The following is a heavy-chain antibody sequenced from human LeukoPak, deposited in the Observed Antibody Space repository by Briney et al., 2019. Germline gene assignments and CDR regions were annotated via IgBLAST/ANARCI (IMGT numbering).Heavy chain of an antibody. CDR3: ARDSLRGWGHAFDI. J-gene: IGHJ3*02. CDR2: ISSSSSYI. CDR1: GFTFSSYS. D-gene: IGHD1-26*01. Sequence: GGSLRLSCAASGFTFSSYSMNWVRQAPGKGLEWVSSISSSSSYIYYADSVKGRFTISRDNAKNSLYLQMNSLRAEDTAVYYCARDSLRGWGHAFDIWGQGTMVTVSS. V-gene: IGHV3-21*01.